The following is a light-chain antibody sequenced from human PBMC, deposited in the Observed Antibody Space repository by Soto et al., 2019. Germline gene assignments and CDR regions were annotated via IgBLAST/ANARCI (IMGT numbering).Light chain of an antibody. V-gene: IGKV1-5*03. Sequence: DIQMTHSPSTLSASVGDRITITFRASQSIVIWLAWYRQKPGKAPKLLIYEASTLQSGVPSRFSGSGSGTEITLPISSLQPDDFATYYCQPYNSYSGGFGQGTKGDFK. J-gene: IGKJ1*01. CDR3: QPYNSYSGG. CDR1: QSIVIW. CDR2: EAS.